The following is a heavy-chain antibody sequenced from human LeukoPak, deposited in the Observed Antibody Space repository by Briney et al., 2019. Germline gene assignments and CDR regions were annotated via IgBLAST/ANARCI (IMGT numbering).Heavy chain of an antibody. D-gene: IGHD3-10*01. J-gene: IGHJ4*02. Sequence: PGGSLRLSCAVAGFTVSSNYMSWVRQAPGEGLEWGAVIYSGGSTYYADSVKGRFTISRDNPKNTLYLQMNSLRAEDTAVYYCARSPRYYYGSGSYSPYFDYWGQGTLVTVSS. CDR2: IYSGGST. V-gene: IGHV3-66*01. CDR1: GFTVSSNY. CDR3: ARSPRYYYGSGSYSPYFDY.